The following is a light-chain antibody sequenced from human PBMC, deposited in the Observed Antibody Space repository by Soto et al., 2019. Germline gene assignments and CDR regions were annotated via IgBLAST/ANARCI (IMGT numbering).Light chain of an antibody. CDR3: QSYDSSLSALYV. V-gene: IGLV1-40*01. CDR1: SSNIGAGYE. J-gene: IGLJ1*01. CDR2: GNN. Sequence: QAVVTQPPSVSGAPGQRVTISCTGSSSNIGAGYEVHWYHQLPGTAPKLLIYGNNHRPSGVPDRFSGSKSATSASLAITGLQAEDEADYYCQSYDSSLSALYVFGTGTKVTVL.